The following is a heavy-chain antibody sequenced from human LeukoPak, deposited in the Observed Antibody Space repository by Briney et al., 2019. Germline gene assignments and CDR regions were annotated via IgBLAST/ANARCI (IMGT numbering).Heavy chain of an antibody. V-gene: IGHV4-34*01. CDR2: INHSGST. Sequence: SETLSLTCAVYGGSFSGYYWSWIRQPPGKGPEWIGEINHSGSTNYNPSLKSRVTISVDTSKNQFSLKLSSVTAADTAVYYCASLPTADYGMDVWGQGTTVTVSS. CDR1: GGSFSGYY. D-gene: IGHD4-17*01. J-gene: IGHJ6*02. CDR3: ASLPTADYGMDV.